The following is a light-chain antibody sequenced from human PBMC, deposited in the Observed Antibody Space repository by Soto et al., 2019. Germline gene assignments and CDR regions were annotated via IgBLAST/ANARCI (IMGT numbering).Light chain of an antibody. Sequence: EIVLTQSPGTLSLSPGERATLSCRASQSVSSSYLAWYHQKPGQAPRLLISDASTRATGIPARFSGTGSGTEFTLTISSLQSEDFALYYCQQYNDWPLTFGQGTKVDIK. CDR2: DAS. CDR3: QQYNDWPLT. V-gene: IGKV3-15*01. CDR1: QSVSSSY. J-gene: IGKJ1*01.